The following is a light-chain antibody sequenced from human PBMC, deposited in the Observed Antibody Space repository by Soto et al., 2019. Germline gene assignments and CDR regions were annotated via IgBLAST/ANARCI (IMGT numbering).Light chain of an antibody. V-gene: IGKV4-1*01. J-gene: IGKJ1*01. CDR1: QSILYSSNNKNY. Sequence: DIVMTQSPDSLAVSLGERATINCKSSQSILYSSNNKNYVAWYQQKPGQPPKLLIYWASTRESGVPDRFSGSGSGTDFTLTIGSLQAGDVAVYYCQQYYDAPQTFGQGTKVEIK. CDR2: WAS. CDR3: QQYYDAPQT.